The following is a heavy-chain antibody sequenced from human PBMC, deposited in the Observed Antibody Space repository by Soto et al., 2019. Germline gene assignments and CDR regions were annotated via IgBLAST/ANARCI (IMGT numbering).Heavy chain of an antibody. V-gene: IGHV3-23*01. CDR1: GFIFSSYA. CDR3: AKARCSSTRCGCDY. CDR2: ISESGDIT. Sequence: EVQLLESGGGLVQPGGSLRLSCAASGFIFSSYAMNWVRQAPGKGLEWVSVISESGDITYYADSGKGRSTISSDNSKNTLYLEMISLRAEDTAVYYCAKARCSSTRCGCDYWGQGTLVTVSS. J-gene: IGHJ4*02. D-gene: IGHD2-2*01.